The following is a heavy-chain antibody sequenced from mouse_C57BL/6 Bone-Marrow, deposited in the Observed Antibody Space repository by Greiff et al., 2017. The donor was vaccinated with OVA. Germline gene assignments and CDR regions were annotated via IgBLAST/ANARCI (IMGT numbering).Heavy chain of an antibody. D-gene: IGHD2-4*01. CDR3: ARVGDYDDGYFDV. J-gene: IGHJ1*03. CDR2: ISDGGSYT. V-gene: IGHV5-4*03. Sequence: EVKLVESGGGLVKPGGSLKLSCAASGFTFSSYAMSWVRQTPEKRLEWVATISDGGSYTYYPDNVKGRFTISRDNAKNNLYLQMSHLKSEDTAMYYCARVGDYDDGYFDVWGTGTTVTVSS. CDR1: GFTFSSYA.